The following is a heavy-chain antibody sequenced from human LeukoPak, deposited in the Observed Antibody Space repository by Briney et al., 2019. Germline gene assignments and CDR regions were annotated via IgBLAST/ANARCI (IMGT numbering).Heavy chain of an antibody. D-gene: IGHD6-13*01. Sequence: GGSLRLSCAASGFTFSSYAMHWVRQAPGKGLEWVAVISYDGSNKYYADSVKGRFTISRDNSKNTLYLQMNSLRAEDTAVYYCARGRGKIAGAPRGFDYWGQGTLVTVSS. CDR1: GFTFSSYA. J-gene: IGHJ4*02. CDR3: ARGRGKIAGAPRGFDY. V-gene: IGHV3-30*04. CDR2: ISYDGSNK.